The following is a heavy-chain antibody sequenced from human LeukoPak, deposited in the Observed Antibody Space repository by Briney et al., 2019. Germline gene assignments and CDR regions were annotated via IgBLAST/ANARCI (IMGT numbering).Heavy chain of an antibody. V-gene: IGHV4-59*12. CDR2: IYYSGST. D-gene: IGHD2-2*01. Sequence: SETLSLTCTVSGGSISSYYWSWIRQPPGKGLEWIGYIYYSGSTNYNPSLKSRVTMSVDTSKNQFSLKLSSVTAADTAVYYCARSHLYQLLSISSYYYMDVWGKGTTVTVSS. CDR1: GGSISSYY. J-gene: IGHJ6*03. CDR3: ARSHLYQLLSISSYYYMDV.